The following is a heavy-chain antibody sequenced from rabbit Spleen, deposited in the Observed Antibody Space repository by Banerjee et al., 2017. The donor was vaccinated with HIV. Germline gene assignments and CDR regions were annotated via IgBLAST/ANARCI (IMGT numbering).Heavy chain of an antibody. Sequence: QEQLEESGGDLVQPEGSLTLTCKVSGFDFSSDVMCWVRQAPGKGPEYIACIYNGDGSTYYASWVNGRFTVSKTSSTTVTLQMTSLTGADTATYFCARDLAAWNSGSYAFNLWGQGTLVTVS. V-gene: IGHV1S47*01. CDR2: IYNGDGST. CDR1: GFDFSSDV. D-gene: IGHD1-1*01. CDR3: ARDLAAWNSGSYAFNL. J-gene: IGHJ4*01.